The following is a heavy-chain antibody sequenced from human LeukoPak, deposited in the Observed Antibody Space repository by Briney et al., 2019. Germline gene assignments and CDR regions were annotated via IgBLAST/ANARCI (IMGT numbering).Heavy chain of an antibody. J-gene: IGHJ5*02. CDR1: GGSISPYF. Sequence: SETLSLTCTISGGSISPYFWSWIRQPPGKGLEWIGYISYTGSTNYNPSLKSRVTISVDTSKNQFSLQLTSVTAADTAVYYCARDDYRGVTNFDPWGQGTLVTVSS. CDR2: ISYTGST. D-gene: IGHD3-10*01. V-gene: IGHV4-59*01. CDR3: ARDDYRGVTNFDP.